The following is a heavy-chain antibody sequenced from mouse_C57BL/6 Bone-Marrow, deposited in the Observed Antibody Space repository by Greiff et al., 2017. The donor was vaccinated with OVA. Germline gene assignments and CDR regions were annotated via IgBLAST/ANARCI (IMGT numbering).Heavy chain of an antibody. CDR1: GYAFSSSW. V-gene: IGHV1-82*01. CDR3: ARQLRICYFDV. CDR2: FYPGDGGT. D-gene: IGHD1-1*01. Sequence: PQESGPELVKPGASVKISCMASGYAFSSSWMNWVKQRPGKGLEWIGRFYPGDGGTNYNGKFKGKATLTADKSSSTAYMQLSNLTSEDSEVYFCARQLRICYFDVGGTGTTVTVSS. J-gene: IGHJ1*03.